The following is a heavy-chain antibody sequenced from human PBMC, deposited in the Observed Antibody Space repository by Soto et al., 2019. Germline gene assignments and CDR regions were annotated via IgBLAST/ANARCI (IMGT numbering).Heavy chain of an antibody. CDR1: GFIVSNNY. CDR2: MYSDGRT. D-gene: IGHD2-15*01. J-gene: IGHJ3*02. V-gene: IGHV3-53*01. CDR3: ERTAVDARYKDAFDI. Sequence: GGSLRLSCAASGFIVSNNYMSWVRQAPGKGLEWVSIMYSDGRTFYPDSVKGRFTISRDSSKNTLYLQMNSLRAEDTAVYYCERTAVDARYKDAFDIWGQGTLVTVSS.